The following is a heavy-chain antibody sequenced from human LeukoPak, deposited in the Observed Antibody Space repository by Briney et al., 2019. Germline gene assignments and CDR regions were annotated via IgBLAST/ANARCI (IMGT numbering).Heavy chain of an antibody. CDR2: IYYSGST. CDR3: ARWGPAAMAHNWFDP. CDR1: GVSFSGYY. V-gene: IGHV4-59*08. J-gene: IGHJ5*02. D-gene: IGHD5-18*01. Sequence: SETLSLTCAVYGVSFSGYYWSWIRQPPGKGLEWIGYIYYSGSTNYNPSLKSRVTISVDTSKNQFSLKLSSVTAADTAVYYCARWGPAAMAHNWFDPWGQGTLVTVSS.